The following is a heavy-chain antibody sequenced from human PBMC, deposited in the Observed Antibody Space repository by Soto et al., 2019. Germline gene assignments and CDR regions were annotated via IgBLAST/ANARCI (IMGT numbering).Heavy chain of an antibody. D-gene: IGHD4-17*01. J-gene: IGHJ4*02. CDR3: ARGDNDYGDPGPFDY. V-gene: IGHV4-59*01. Sequence: QVQLQESGPGLVKPSETLSLTCIVSGGSISNYLWSWIRQPPGKGLEWIGCIYYTGSTNYNPSLNSRPTTPVDTSKNPFSLNLSSVTAADTAVYYCARGDNDYGDPGPFDYWGQGTLVTVSS. CDR2: IYYTGST. CDR1: GGSISNYL.